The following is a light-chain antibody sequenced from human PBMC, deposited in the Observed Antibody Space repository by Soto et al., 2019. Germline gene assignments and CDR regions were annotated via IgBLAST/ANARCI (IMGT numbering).Light chain of an antibody. Sequence: SALTQPPSASGSPGQSVTISCAGTSSDIGLYNYVSWYQHHPGKAPRLIIYEVSKRPSGVPDRFSGSKSGNTASLTVSGLQAEDEADYYCSSYAVDINFAVFGGGTKLTVL. CDR1: SSDIGLYNY. CDR3: SSYAVDINFAV. V-gene: IGLV2-8*01. J-gene: IGLJ3*02. CDR2: EVS.